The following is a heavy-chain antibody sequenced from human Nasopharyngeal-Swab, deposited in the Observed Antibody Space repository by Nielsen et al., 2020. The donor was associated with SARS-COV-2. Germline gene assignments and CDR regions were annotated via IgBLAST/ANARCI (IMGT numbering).Heavy chain of an antibody. J-gene: IGHJ4*02. D-gene: IGHD6-6*01. CDR1: GDSVSSNSAT. Sequence: LRLSCAISGDSVSSNSATWNWIRQSPSIGLEWLGRTYYRTTWYNDYAVSVKSRITINSDTSKNQFSLQLNSVTPEDTAVYYCASDRRSGTSSLRFDCWGQGILVTVSS. CDR3: ASDRRSGTSSLRFDC. CDR2: TYYRTTWYN. V-gene: IGHV6-1*01.